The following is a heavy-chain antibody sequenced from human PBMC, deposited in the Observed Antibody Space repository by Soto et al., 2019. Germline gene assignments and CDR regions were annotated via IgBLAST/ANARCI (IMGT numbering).Heavy chain of an antibody. CDR1: GFTFSSYG. CDR3: ARDELSYYDSSGSDY. J-gene: IGHJ4*02. V-gene: IGHV3-33*01. CDR2: IWYDGSNK. D-gene: IGHD3-22*01. Sequence: GGSLRLSCAVSGFTFSSYGMHWVRQAPGKGLEWVAVIWYDGSNKYYADSVKGRFTISRDNSKNTLYLQMNSLRAEDTAVYYCARDELSYYDSSGSDYWGQGTLVTVSS.